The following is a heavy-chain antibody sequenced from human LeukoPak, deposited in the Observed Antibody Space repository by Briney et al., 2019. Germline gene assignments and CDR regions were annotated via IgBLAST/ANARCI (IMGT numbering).Heavy chain of an antibody. CDR3: AKDFVEQWLVQSCFQH. CDR1: GFTFSSYA. J-gene: IGHJ1*01. Sequence: GGSLRLSCAASGFTFSSYAMSWVRQAPGKGLEWVSAISGSGGSTYYADSVKGRFTISRDNSKNTLYLQMNSLRAEDTAVYYCAKDFVEQWLVQSCFQHWGQGTLVTVSS. D-gene: IGHD6-19*01. CDR2: ISGSGGST. V-gene: IGHV3-23*01.